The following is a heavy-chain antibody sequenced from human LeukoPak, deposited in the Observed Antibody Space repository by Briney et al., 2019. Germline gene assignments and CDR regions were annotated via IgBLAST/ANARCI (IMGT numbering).Heavy chain of an antibody. CDR3: ARDRPDAFDI. J-gene: IGHJ3*02. V-gene: IGHV3-66*01. CDR2: IYSGGST. CDR1: GFIVSSSY. Sequence: GGSLRLSCAASGFIVSSSYMSWVRQAPGKGLEWVSVIYSGGSTYYADSVKGRFTISRDNSKKTLYLQMNSLRAEDTAVYYCARDRPDAFDIWGQGTMVTVSS.